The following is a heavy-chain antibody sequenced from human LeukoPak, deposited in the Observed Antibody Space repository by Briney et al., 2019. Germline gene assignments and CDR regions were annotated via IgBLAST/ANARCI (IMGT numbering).Heavy chain of an antibody. J-gene: IGHJ6*02. Sequence: GGSLRLSCAASGFTFSSYEMNWVRQAPGKGLEWVSSISSRGTYIYYADSVKGRFTISRDNAKDSLYLQMNSLRAEDTAVYYCARPPIAVTGTSGLYYGLDVWGQGTTVAVSS. CDR1: GFTFSSYE. CDR2: ISSRGTYI. CDR3: ARPPIAVTGTSGLYYGLDV. D-gene: IGHD6-19*01. V-gene: IGHV3-21*01.